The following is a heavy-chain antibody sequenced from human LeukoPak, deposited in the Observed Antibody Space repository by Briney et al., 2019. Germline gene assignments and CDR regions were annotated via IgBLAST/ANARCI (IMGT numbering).Heavy chain of an antibody. CDR3: ASPREMATIYDAFDV. D-gene: IGHD5-24*01. V-gene: IGHV4-39*01. CDR2: IYYNGDT. J-gene: IGHJ3*01. CDR1: GGSISSSRYY. Sequence: SGTLSLTCTVSGGSISSSRYYWGWIRQPPGKGREWIGTIYYNGDTYYNPSLNSRVTISVDTSKNQFSLKLSSVTAADTAVYYCASPREMATIYDAFDVWGQGTMVIVSS.